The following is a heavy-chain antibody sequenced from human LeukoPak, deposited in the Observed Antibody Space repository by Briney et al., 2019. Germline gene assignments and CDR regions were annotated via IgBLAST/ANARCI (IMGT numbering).Heavy chain of an antibody. J-gene: IGHJ4*02. CDR2: IYYSGST. CDR1: GGSISSYY. CDR3: ARGRIVRATIFDY. D-gene: IGHD1-26*01. Sequence: SETLSLTCTVSGGSISSYYWSWIRQPPGKGLEWIGYIYYSGSTNYNPSLKSRVTISVDTSKNQFSLKLSSVTAADTAVYYCARGRIVRATIFDYWGQGTLVTVSS. V-gene: IGHV4-59*01.